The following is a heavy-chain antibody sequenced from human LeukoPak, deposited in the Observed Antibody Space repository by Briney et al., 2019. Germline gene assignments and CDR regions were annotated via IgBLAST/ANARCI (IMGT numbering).Heavy chain of an antibody. CDR2: IKSKTDGGTT. Sequence: GGSLRISCAGSGFTFSNAWMSWVRQAPGKGLDWVGRIKSKTDGGTTDYAAPVKGRFTISRDDSKNTLYLQMNSLKTEDTAVYSCTTADSGTFDYGGQGTLVTVSS. J-gene: IGHJ4*02. D-gene: IGHD5-12*01. V-gene: IGHV3-15*01. CDR1: GFTFSNAW. CDR3: TTADSGTFDY.